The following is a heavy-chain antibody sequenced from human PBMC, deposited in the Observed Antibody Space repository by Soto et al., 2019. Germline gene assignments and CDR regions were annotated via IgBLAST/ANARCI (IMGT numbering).Heavy chain of an antibody. CDR3: ARDRGAAAAGNFDY. V-gene: IGHV3-53*01. D-gene: IGHD6-13*01. Sequence: EVQLVESGGGLIQPGGSLRLSCATSGFTVGSYYMSWVRQAPGKGLEWVSVIYSAGSTYYADSVKGRFTISRDMPKNTLYLQMNSLRAEDTAVYYCARDRGAAAAGNFDYWGQGTLVTVSS. CDR1: GFTVGSYY. CDR2: IYSAGST. J-gene: IGHJ4*02.